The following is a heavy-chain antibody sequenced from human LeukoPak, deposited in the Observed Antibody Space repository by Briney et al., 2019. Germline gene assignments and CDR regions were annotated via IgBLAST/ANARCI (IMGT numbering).Heavy chain of an antibody. J-gene: IGHJ5*02. CDR1: GYTFTHYG. Sequence: GGSLRLSCVISGYTFTHYGFHWVRQAPGKALEWVAYISYDGSNKYYADSVKGRFTISRDNSKNTLYLQMNSLRAEDTAVYYCARAGYGQYNWFDPWGQGTLVTVSS. V-gene: IGHV3-30*04. D-gene: IGHD5-12*01. CDR2: ISYDGSNK. CDR3: ARAGYGQYNWFDP.